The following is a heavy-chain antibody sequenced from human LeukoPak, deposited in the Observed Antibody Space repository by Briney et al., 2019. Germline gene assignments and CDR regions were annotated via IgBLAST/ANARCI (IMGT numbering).Heavy chain of an antibody. J-gene: IGHJ5*02. Sequence: SETLSLTCTVSGGSISSHYWSWIRQPPGKGLEWIGYIYYSGSTNYNPSLKSRVTISVDTSKNQFSLKLSSVNAADTAVSYCARDTVHSSGWYLWFDPWGQGTLVTVSS. CDR1: GGSISSHY. CDR2: IYYSGST. V-gene: IGHV4-59*11. D-gene: IGHD6-19*01. CDR3: ARDTVHSSGWYLWFDP.